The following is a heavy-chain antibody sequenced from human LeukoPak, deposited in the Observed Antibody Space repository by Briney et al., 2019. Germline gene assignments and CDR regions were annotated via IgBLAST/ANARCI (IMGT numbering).Heavy chain of an antibody. V-gene: IGHV3-66*01. J-gene: IGHJ6*04. Sequence: GGSLRLSCAASEFSFCSNYMTWVRQAPGKGLEWVSLIYSGGSTYYADSVKGRFTISRDNAKNSLYLQMNSLRAEDTAVYYCAELGITMIGGVWDKGTTVTISS. CDR1: EFSFCSNY. CDR3: AELGITMIGGV. D-gene: IGHD3-10*02. CDR2: IYSGGST.